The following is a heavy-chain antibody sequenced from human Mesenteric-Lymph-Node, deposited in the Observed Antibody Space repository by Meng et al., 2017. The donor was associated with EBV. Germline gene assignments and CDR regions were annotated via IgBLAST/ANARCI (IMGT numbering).Heavy chain of an antibody. D-gene: IGHD6-19*01. CDR1: GYTFTSYA. Sequence: QVQLVQSGAEVKKPGASVKVSCKASGYTFTSYAMHWVRQAPGQRLEWMGWINAGNGNTKYSQKFQGRVTITRDTSASTAYMELSSLRSEDTAVYYCARGIAVAGRTDYWGQGTLVTRLL. CDR2: INAGNGNT. V-gene: IGHV1-3*01. CDR3: ARGIAVAGRTDY. J-gene: IGHJ4*02.